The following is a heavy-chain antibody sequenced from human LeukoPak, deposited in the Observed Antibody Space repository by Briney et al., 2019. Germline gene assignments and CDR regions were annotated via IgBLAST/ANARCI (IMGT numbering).Heavy chain of an antibody. Sequence: GGSLRLSCAASGFTSSSYWMSWVRQAPGKGLEWVANIKQDGSEKYYVDSVKGRFTISRDNAKDSLYLQMNSLRAEDTAVYYCARVILYGSGSYYIDYWGQGTLVTVSS. J-gene: IGHJ4*02. CDR3: ARVILYGSGSYYIDY. CDR1: GFTSSSYW. V-gene: IGHV3-7*03. D-gene: IGHD3-10*01. CDR2: IKQDGSEK.